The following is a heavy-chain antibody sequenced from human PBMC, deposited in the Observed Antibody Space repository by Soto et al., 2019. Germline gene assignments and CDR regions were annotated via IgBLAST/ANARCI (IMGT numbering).Heavy chain of an antibody. J-gene: IGHJ4*02. V-gene: IGHV3-49*04. CDR1: GFTFGDYA. CDR3: TRGRDGYNPYYFLY. D-gene: IGHD5-12*01. Sequence: GGSLRLSCAASGFTFGDYAINWVRQVPGKGLEWLGFIRNDIYDETTEYAASVKGRIIIARDDSKSMAYLQMDSVKTEDTGVYYCTRGRDGYNPYYFLYWGQGALVTVSS. CDR2: IRNDIYDETT.